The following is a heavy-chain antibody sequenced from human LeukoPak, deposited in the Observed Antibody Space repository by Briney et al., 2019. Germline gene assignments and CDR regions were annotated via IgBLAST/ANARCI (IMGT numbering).Heavy chain of an antibody. V-gene: IGHV4-30-4*01. CDR3: ASYFVGNGGRGY. J-gene: IGHJ4*02. CDR1: GDSINSANSH. Sequence: SETLSLTCTVSGDSINSANSHWTWIRQLPGKGLEWLGSVYDSWNNYYNPSLESRITMSVDTSKNQYSLELSSVIAADTAVYYCASYFVGNGGRGYWGQGALVTVSS. D-gene: IGHD3-10*02. CDR2: VYDSWNN.